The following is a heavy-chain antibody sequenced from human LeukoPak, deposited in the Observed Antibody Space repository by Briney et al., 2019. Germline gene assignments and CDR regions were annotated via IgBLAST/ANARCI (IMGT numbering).Heavy chain of an antibody. CDR3: ARDYCSSTTCRSYYMDV. Sequence: SETLSLTCTVSGYSISSGYYWGWIRQPPGKGLEWIGSIYHSGSTYYNPSLKSRVTISVDTSKNQFSLKLSSVTAADTAMYYCARDYCSSTTCRSYYMDVWGKGTTVTVSS. D-gene: IGHD2/OR15-2a*01. V-gene: IGHV4-38-2*02. CDR2: IYHSGST. CDR1: GYSISSGYY. J-gene: IGHJ6*03.